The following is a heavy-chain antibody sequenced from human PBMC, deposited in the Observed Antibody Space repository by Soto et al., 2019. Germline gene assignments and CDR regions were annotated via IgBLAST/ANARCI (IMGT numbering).Heavy chain of an antibody. D-gene: IGHD2-15*01. J-gene: IGHJ4*02. Sequence: DVVPVHSGGGFVRPGESLRLSCGASGFRFTSFGMNWVRQGPGKGLEWLSYISGLSATTYYADSVRGRFTVSRDNDMNLVFLQLNNLRGDDTAVYYCTRGGAARPDYWGQGSRVVVSS. V-gene: IGHV3-48*04. CDR2: ISGLSATT. CDR3: TRGGAARPDY. CDR1: GFRFTSFG.